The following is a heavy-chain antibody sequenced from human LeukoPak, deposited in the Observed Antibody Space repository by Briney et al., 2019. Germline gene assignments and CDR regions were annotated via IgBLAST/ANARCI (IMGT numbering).Heavy chain of an antibody. CDR2: ISVSGAST. Sequence: GGSLRLSCAASGFTFSSYAMSWVRQAPGKGLEWVSGISVSGASTSNADPVKGRFTISRDNPRNTLYLQMNSLRAEDTALYYCAIMHPYYDGNGYWVQWGQGTLATVSS. D-gene: IGHD3-22*01. V-gene: IGHV3-23*01. J-gene: IGHJ4*02. CDR1: GFTFSSYA. CDR3: AIMHPYYDGNGYWVQ.